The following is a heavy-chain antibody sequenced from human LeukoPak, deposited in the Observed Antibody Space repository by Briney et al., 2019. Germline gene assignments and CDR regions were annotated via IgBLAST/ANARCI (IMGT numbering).Heavy chain of an antibody. Sequence: SQTLSLTCAISGDSISSNVAAWNWIRQSPSRGLEWLGRTYYRSKWSSDYAASVKGRIAINPDTSNNQFSLQLNSVTPEDTAVYYCATCSGWYGDYYYMDVWGKGTTVTVSS. J-gene: IGHJ6*03. V-gene: IGHV6-1*01. CDR3: ATCSGWYGDYYYMDV. CDR1: GDSISSNVAA. CDR2: TYYRSKWSS. D-gene: IGHD6-19*01.